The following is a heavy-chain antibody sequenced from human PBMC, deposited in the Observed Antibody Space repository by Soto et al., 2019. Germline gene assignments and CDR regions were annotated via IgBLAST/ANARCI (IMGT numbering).Heavy chain of an antibody. Sequence: QVHLVESGGGVVQPGRSLRLSCAASGFTFSNYGMHWVRQSPGKGLEWLAGMSFDGSNQYYADSVQGRLTISRDNSKNQMYLQMNSLRTVDTAVYNSAKDAAVAFDIWGQGTMDTVSS. D-gene: IGHD2-15*01. V-gene: IGHV3-30*18. CDR1: GFTFSNYG. CDR2: MSFDGSNQ. J-gene: IGHJ3*02. CDR3: AKDAAVAFDI.